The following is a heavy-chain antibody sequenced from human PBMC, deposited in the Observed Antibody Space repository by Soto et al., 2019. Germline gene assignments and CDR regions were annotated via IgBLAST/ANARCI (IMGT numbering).Heavy chain of an antibody. CDR1: GGSFSGFY. J-gene: IGHJ5*02. CDR3: ARHVLQYDRMDP. D-gene: IGHD1-1*01. CDR2: INHSGTT. Sequence: QVQLQQWGAGLLEPSETLSLTCGISGGSFSGFYWSWIRQSPGKGLEWIGEINHSGTTHYNPSLERRVNIWIDTSTAQLALNVNSVTAADTAIYYWARHVLQYDRMDPGGQGTRGRVSS. V-gene: IGHV4-34*01.